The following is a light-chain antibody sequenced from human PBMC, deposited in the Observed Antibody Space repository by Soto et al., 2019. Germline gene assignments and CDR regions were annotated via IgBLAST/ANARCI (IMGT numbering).Light chain of an antibody. Sequence: DIQLTQSPSFLSTSVEDRVTITCRASQDIRNYLAWYQQKPGKAPKVLIYAASTLLSGVPSRFSGSGSGTEFSLTISSLQPEDFATYYCQQLDSYPRTFGQGTKVDIK. J-gene: IGKJ1*01. CDR3: QQLDSYPRT. V-gene: IGKV1-9*01. CDR2: AAS. CDR1: QDIRNY.